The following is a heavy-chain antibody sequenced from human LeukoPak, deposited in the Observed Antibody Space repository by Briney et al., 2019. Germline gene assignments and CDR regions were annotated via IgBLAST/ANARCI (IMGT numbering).Heavy chain of an antibody. CDR3: AREPRNPLVATYRYFDL. J-gene: IGHJ2*01. CDR1: GGSISSYY. Sequence: SETLSLTCTVSGGSISSYYWSWIRQPPGKGLEWIGYIYYSGSTNYNPSLKSRVPISVDTSKNQFSLKLSSVTAADTAVYYCAREPRNPLVATYRYFDLWGRGTLVTVSS. V-gene: IGHV4-59*01. D-gene: IGHD5-12*01. CDR2: IYYSGST.